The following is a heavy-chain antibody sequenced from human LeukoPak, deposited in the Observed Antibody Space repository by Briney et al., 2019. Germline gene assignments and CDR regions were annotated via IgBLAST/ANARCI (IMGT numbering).Heavy chain of an antibody. Sequence: SQTLSLTCAVSGGSISSGGYSWSWIRQPPGKGLEWIGYIYHSGSTYYNPSLKSRVIMSVDRPKNRFSLMLSSVTAADTAVYYCARHNWNYREFDYWGQGTLVTVSS. J-gene: IGHJ4*02. V-gene: IGHV4-30-2*01. D-gene: IGHD1-7*01. CDR2: IYHSGST. CDR1: GGSISSGGYS. CDR3: ARHNWNYREFDY.